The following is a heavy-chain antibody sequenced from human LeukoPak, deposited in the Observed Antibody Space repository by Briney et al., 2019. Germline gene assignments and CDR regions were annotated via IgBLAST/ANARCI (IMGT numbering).Heavy chain of an antibody. D-gene: IGHD6-19*01. V-gene: IGHV3-9*01. CDR2: ISWNSGSI. CDR3: ARHAVAGTPDAFDI. CDR1: GFAFDDYA. Sequence: GGSLRLSCAASGFAFDDYAMHRVRQAPGKGLEWVSGISWNSGSIGYADSVKGRFTISRDNAKNSLYLQMNSLRAEDTALYYCARHAVAGTPDAFDIWGQGTMVTVSS. J-gene: IGHJ3*02.